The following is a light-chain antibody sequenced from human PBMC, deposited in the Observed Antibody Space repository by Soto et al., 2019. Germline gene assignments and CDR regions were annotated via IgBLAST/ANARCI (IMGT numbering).Light chain of an antibody. J-gene: IGKJ4*01. CDR3: QQLNGYPPS. Sequence: DIQMTQSPSTLSASVGDRVTVTCRASQSFSGWLAWYQQKPGKAPKLLIYDVSTLESGVPSRFSGSGSGTDFTLTISSLQPEDFATYYCQQLNGYPPSFGGGTKVEIK. V-gene: IGKV1-5*01. CDR2: DVS. CDR1: QSFSGW.